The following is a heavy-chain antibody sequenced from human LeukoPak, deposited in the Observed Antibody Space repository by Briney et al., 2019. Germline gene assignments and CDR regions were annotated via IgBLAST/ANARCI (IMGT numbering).Heavy chain of an antibody. CDR1: GYTFTGYY. Sequence: ASVKVSCKASGYTFTGYYIHWVRQAPGQGLEWMGWINPASGMNPNSGGTYYAQKFRGRVTMTTDTSITTIYMGLSSLRSDDTAVYYCARVKKVLPEFEHWGLGSLLIVSS. V-gene: IGHV1-2*02. J-gene: IGHJ4*02. D-gene: IGHD4/OR15-4a*01. CDR3: ARVKKVLPEFEH. CDR2: INPASGMNPNSGGT.